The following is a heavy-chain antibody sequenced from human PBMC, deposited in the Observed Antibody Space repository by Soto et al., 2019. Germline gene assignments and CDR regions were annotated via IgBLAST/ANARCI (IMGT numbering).Heavy chain of an antibody. V-gene: IGHV1-18*01. CDR3: ARDGALNYYDSSGYYSVFDI. Sequence: ASVKVSCKASGYTFTSYGISWVRQAPGQGLEWMGWISAYNGNTNYAQKLQGRVTMTTDTSTSTAYMELRSLRSDDTAVYYCARDGALNYYDSSGYYSVFDIWGQGTMVIVSS. CDR1: GYTFTSYG. J-gene: IGHJ3*02. CDR2: ISAYNGNT. D-gene: IGHD3-22*01.